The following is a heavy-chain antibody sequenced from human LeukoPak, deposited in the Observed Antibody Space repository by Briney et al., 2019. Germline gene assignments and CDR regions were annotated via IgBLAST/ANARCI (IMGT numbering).Heavy chain of an antibody. CDR2: ISWNSGSI. D-gene: IGHD6-13*01. J-gene: IGHJ3*02. V-gene: IGHV3-9*01. CDR1: GFTFDDYA. Sequence: GRSVRLSCAASGFTFDDYAMHWVRQAPGKGLEWVSGISWNSGSIGYADSVKGRFTISRDNAKNSLYLQMNSLRAEDTALYYCACSLIAAADDAFDIWGQGTMVTVSS. CDR3: ACSLIAAADDAFDI.